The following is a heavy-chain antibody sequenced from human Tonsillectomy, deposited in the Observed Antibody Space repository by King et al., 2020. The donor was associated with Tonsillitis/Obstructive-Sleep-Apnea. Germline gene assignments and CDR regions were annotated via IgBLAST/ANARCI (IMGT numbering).Heavy chain of an antibody. CDR2: INPDSGGT. D-gene: IGHD6-13*01. J-gene: IGHJ6*02. Sequence: QLVQSGAEVKKPGASVKVSCKAAGYTFTGYYMNWVRQAPGQGLEWMGWINPDSGGTKYAQKFQGRVTMTRDTSISTVYMELSRLRSDDTAVYYCARGAAASSHGMDVWGQGTTVTVSS. V-gene: IGHV1-2*02. CDR3: ARGAAASSHGMDV. CDR1: GYTFTGYY.